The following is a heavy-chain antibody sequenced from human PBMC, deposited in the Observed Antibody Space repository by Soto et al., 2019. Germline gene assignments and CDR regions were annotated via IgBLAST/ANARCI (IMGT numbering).Heavy chain of an antibody. D-gene: IGHD2-21*01. CDR1: GGYISSGGYF. Sequence: SETLSLTCAVSGGYISSGGYFWSWIRQNPGKGLEWIGNIYYSGRTYYSLSLKSRVTISVDTSKNQFSLKLSSVTAADTAVYYCARFAKEENPKVGSWYYFDYWGQGTRVTVSS. V-gene: IGHV4-31*11. CDR2: IYYSGRT. J-gene: IGHJ4*02. CDR3: ARFAKEENPKVGSWYYFDY.